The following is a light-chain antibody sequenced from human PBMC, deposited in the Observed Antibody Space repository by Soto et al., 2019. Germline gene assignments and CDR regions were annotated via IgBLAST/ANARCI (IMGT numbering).Light chain of an antibody. V-gene: IGLV2-8*01. J-gene: IGLJ2*01. Sequence: QSVLTQPPSASGSLGQSVTISCTGTSSDVGGYNYVSWYQQHPGRAPKLMIYEVNKRPSGVPDRFSGSKSGNTASLTVSGLQAEDEADYYCSSYAAFFGGGTKLTVL. CDR2: EVN. CDR1: SSDVGGYNY. CDR3: SSYAAF.